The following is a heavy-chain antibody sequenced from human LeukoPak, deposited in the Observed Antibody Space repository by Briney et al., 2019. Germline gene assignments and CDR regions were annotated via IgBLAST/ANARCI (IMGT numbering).Heavy chain of an antibody. J-gene: IGHJ4*02. CDR2: IKQDGSET. Sequence: GGSLRLSCEVSGFTFSNYWMTWVRQAPGKWLEWVANIKQDGSETYYVDSVKGRFTLSRDNARNSLYLQMNYLGVDDTAVYYCARAGLTGTPDYWGQGTLVTVSS. D-gene: IGHD1-7*01. CDR3: ARAGLTGTPDY. V-gene: IGHV3-7*01. CDR1: GFTFSNYW.